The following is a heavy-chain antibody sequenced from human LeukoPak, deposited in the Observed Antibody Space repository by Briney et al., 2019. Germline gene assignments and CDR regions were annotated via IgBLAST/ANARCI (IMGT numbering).Heavy chain of an antibody. CDR1: GGSISSGGYS. V-gene: IGHV4-30-2*01. J-gene: IGHJ4*02. CDR3: ARESRISGYPDY. CDR2: IYHSGST. Sequence: PSETLSLTCAVSGGSISSGGYSWSWIRQPPGKGLEWIGYIYHSGSTYYNPSLKSRVTISVDRSKNQFSLKLSSVTAADTAVYYCARESRISGYPDYWGQGTLVTVSS. D-gene: IGHD1-20*01.